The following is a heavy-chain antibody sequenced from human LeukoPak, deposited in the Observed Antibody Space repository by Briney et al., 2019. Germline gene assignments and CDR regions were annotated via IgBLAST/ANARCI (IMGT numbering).Heavy chain of an antibody. Sequence: GGSLRLSCAASGFTFDDYAMHWVRQAPGKGLEWVSGISWNSGSIGYADSVKGRFTISRDNSKNTLYLQMNSLRAEDTAVYYCAKVGYCSGGSCPSPYYYYYYMDVWGKGTTVTVSS. CDR1: GFTFDDYA. CDR2: ISWNSGSI. V-gene: IGHV3-9*01. CDR3: AKVGYCSGGSCPSPYYYYYYMDV. J-gene: IGHJ6*03. D-gene: IGHD2-15*01.